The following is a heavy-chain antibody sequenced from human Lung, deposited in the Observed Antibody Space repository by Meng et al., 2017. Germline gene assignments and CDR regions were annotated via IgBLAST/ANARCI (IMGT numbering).Heavy chain of an antibody. Sequence: QAQLVQSGAEVKKPGASVKVSCNASGYTFIRYGISWVRQAPGQGLEWMGWISTYNGNTNYAQKFQGRVTMTTDTSTSTAYMELRSLRSDDTAVYYCAVMGLYGDYDNWYFDLWGRGTLVTVSS. D-gene: IGHD4-17*01. V-gene: IGHV1-18*01. J-gene: IGHJ2*01. CDR3: AVMGLYGDYDNWYFDL. CDR1: GYTFIRYG. CDR2: ISTYNGNT.